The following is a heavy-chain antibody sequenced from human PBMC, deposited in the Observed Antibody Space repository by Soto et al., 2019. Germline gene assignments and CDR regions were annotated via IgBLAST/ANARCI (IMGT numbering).Heavy chain of an antibody. Sequence: EPLSLTCTVSGGSISSYYWSWIRQPPGKGLEWIGYIYYSGSTNYNPSLKSRVTISVDTSKNQFSLKLSSVTAADTAVYYCAREESIAAAGTNWFDPWGQGTLVT. CDR3: AREESIAAAGTNWFDP. CDR2: IYYSGST. V-gene: IGHV4-59*01. D-gene: IGHD6-13*01. J-gene: IGHJ5*02. CDR1: GGSISSYY.